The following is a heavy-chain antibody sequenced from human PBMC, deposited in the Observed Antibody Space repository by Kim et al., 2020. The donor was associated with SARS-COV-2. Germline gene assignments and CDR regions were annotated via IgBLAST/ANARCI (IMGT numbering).Heavy chain of an antibody. D-gene: IGHD3-10*01. V-gene: IGHV4-59*09. Sequence: YNPSLKSRVTISVDTSKNQFSLNLRSVTTADTALYYCARGSGSYSSNLDFWGQGTLVTVSS. J-gene: IGHJ4*02. CDR3: ARGSGSYSSNLDF.